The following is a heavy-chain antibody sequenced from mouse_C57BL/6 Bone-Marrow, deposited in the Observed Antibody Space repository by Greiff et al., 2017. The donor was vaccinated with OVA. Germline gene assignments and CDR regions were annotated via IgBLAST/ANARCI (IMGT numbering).Heavy chain of an antibody. CDR3: ARRKSNVSYFDY. D-gene: IGHD2-5*01. CDR2: IYWDDDK. CDR1: GFSLSTSGMG. J-gene: IGHJ2*01. Sequence: QVTLKVCGPGILQSSQTLSLTCSFSGFSLSTSGMGVSWIRQPSGKGLEWLAHIYWDDDKRYNPSLKSRLTISKDTSRNQVFLKITSVDTADTATYYCARRKSNVSYFDYWGQGTTLTVSS. V-gene: IGHV8-12*01.